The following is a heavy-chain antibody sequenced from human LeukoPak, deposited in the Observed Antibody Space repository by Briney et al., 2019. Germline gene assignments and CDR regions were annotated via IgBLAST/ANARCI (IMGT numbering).Heavy chain of an antibody. Sequence: SETLSLTCTVSGGSISSGSYYWSWIRQPAGKGLEWIGRIYTSGSTNYNPSLKSRVTISVDTSKNQFSLKLSSVTAADTAVYYCARDSIAPSRYYYYMDVWGKGTTVTVSS. D-gene: IGHD6-13*01. CDR3: ARDSIAPSRYYYYMDV. CDR2: IYTSGST. CDR1: GGSISSGSYY. V-gene: IGHV4-61*02. J-gene: IGHJ6*03.